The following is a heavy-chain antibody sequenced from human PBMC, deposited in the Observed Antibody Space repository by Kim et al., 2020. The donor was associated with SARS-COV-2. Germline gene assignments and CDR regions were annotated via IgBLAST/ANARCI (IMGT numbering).Heavy chain of an antibody. Sequence: GGSLRLSCAASGFTFSDYYMDWVRQAPGKGLEWVGRIRDKANSHTTEYAASVKGRFTISRDDSSLYLQMNSLIIEDTAVYFCARKIHGSGWTHFDFWGQG. CDR3: ARKIHGSGWTHFDF. J-gene: IGHJ4*02. CDR2: IRDKANSHTT. D-gene: IGHD6-19*01. V-gene: IGHV3-72*01. CDR1: GFTFSDYY.